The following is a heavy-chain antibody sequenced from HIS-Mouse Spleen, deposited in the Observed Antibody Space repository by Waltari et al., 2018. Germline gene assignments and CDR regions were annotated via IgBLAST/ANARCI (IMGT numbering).Heavy chain of an antibody. CDR3: AREKGYYGSGSYYYYYYGMDV. CDR1: GGSISSGGYY. D-gene: IGHD3-10*01. CDR2: IYYSGST. V-gene: IGHV4-31*03. J-gene: IGHJ6*02. Sequence: QVQLQESGPGLVKPSQTLSLTCTVSGGSISSGGYYWSWIRPHPVKGLEWIGYIYYSGSTFYNPSLKSRVTISVDTSKNQFSLKLSSVTAADTAVYYCAREKGYYGSGSYYYYYYGMDVWGQGTTVTVSS.